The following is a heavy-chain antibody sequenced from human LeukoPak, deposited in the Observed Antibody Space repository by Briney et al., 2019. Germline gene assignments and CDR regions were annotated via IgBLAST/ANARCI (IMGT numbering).Heavy chain of an antibody. CDR2: IRYDGSNK. CDR1: GFTFSSYG. J-gene: IGHJ4*02. V-gene: IGHV3-30*02. CDR3: AKDRGRYFDY. D-gene: IGHD3-9*01. Sequence: PGGSLRLSCAASGFTFSSYGMHWVRQAPGKGLEWVAFIRYDGSNKCYADSVKGRFTISRDNSKNTLYLQMNSLRAEDTAVYYCAKDRGRYFDYWGQGTLVTVSS.